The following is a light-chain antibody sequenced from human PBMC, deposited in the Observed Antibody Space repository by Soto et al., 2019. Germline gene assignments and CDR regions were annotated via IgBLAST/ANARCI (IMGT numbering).Light chain of an antibody. CDR1: QDISNS. CDR3: THATSHPFP. Sequence: DIQMTQSPSSLSSSVGDRVTITFQATQDISNSLSWFQQKSGKAPKLLIYDASDLETGVPSRFSGSKSGTDFTLTISSLQPEDFATYSCTHATSHPFPFAGGTK. CDR2: DAS. V-gene: IGKV1-33*01. J-gene: IGKJ4*01.